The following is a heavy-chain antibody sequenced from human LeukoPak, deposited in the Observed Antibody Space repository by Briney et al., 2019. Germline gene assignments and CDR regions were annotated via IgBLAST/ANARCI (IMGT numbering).Heavy chain of an antibody. J-gene: IGHJ4*02. CDR3: ARSVKYYYDSSGYYYPDIYFDY. CDR1: GFTFSIYG. Sequence: GGSLRLSCAASGFTFSIYGMGWVRQAPGKGLEWVSSISDNGGNTYYADSAKGRFTISRDNSKNTLYLQMNSLRAEDTAVYYCARSVKYYYDSSGYYYPDIYFDYWGQGTLVTVSS. CDR2: ISDNGGNT. V-gene: IGHV3-23*01. D-gene: IGHD3-22*01.